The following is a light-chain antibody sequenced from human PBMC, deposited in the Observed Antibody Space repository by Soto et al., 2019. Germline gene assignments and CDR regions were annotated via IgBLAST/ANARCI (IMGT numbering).Light chain of an antibody. V-gene: IGKV1-27*01. CDR3: QNYNSAPLN. CDR2: GAS. Sequence: MQLTQCPSSLSASVGGRVPITCLASQGMNIYLAWYQQAAGKVPKQLIYGASKLHSGVPSRFRGGGSGKNFTLTIRSMQPEDVGNYYCQNYNSAPLNFGQGTRLE. CDR1: QGMNIY. J-gene: IGKJ5*01.